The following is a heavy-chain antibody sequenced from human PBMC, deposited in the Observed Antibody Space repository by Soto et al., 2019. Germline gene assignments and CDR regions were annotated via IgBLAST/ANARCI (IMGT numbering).Heavy chain of an antibody. Sequence: SVKVSCKTSGGTFINYAVSWVRQAPGQGPEWMGGIIPISGTTNYAQKFQGRVTITADQSTSTAYMELSRLTSDDTAVYFCARVPTVATSIHIYFDYWGQGTLVTGS. J-gene: IGHJ4*02. D-gene: IGHD4-17*01. CDR3: ARVPTVATSIHIYFDY. CDR2: IIPISGTT. V-gene: IGHV1-69*13. CDR1: GGTFINYA.